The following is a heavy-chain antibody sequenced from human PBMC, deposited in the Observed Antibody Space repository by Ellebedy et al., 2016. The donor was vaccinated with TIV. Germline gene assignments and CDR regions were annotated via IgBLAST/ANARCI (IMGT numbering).Heavy chain of an antibody. D-gene: IGHD3-22*01. CDR3: ASSVESSSGYEFDY. V-gene: IGHV1-3*01. J-gene: IGHJ4*02. Sequence: ASVKVSXXASGYTFTSYAMHWVRQAPGQRLEWMGWINAGNGNTKYSQKFQGRVTMTRDTSTSTVYMELSSLRSEDTAVYYCASSVESSSGYEFDYWGQGTLVTVSS. CDR2: INAGNGNT. CDR1: GYTFTSYA.